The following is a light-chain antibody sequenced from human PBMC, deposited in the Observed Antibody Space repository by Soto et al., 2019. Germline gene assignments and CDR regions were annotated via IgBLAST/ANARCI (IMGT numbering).Light chain of an antibody. CDR2: EVT. J-gene: IGLJ1*01. CDR1: SSDVVDYNY. V-gene: IGLV2-14*01. CDR3: TSFTTIITRL. Sequence: QSVLTRPASVSGSPGQSITISCTGPSSDVVDYNYVSWYQQHPGEAPRLLFHEVTNRPSGVSNRFSGSKSGNMASLTISGLHAKVQAIYYCTSFTTIITRLFEDGTKFIFL.